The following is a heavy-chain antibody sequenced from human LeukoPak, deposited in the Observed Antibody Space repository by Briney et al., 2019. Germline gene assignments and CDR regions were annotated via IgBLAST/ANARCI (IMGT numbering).Heavy chain of an antibody. CDR3: ARAVVPAAKRGYNWFDP. D-gene: IGHD2-2*01. Sequence: PSQTLSLTCTVSGGSISSGGYYRSWIRQHPGKGLEWIGYIYYSGSTYYNPSLKSRVTISVDTSKNQFSLKLSSVTAADTAVYYCARAVVPAAKRGYNWFDPWGQGTLVTVSS. CDR2: IYYSGST. V-gene: IGHV4-31*03. J-gene: IGHJ5*02. CDR1: GGSISSGGYY.